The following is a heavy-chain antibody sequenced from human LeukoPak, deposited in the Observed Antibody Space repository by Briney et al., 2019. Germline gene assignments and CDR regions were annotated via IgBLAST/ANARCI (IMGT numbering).Heavy chain of an antibody. CDR2: INPDGNKK. D-gene: IGHD5-18*01. Sequence: GGSLRLSCAVSGLTFSSSWMDWVRQAPGKGLEWVASINPDGNKKYSADSVKGRFTISRDNAENSLYLQMNSLRVEDTAFYYCARDLAYSRLDYWGQGMLVTVSS. V-gene: IGHV3-7*01. J-gene: IGHJ4*02. CDR3: ARDLAYSRLDY. CDR1: GLTFSSSW.